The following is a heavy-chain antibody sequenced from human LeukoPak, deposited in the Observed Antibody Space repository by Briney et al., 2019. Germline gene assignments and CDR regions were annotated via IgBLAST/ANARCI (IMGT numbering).Heavy chain of an antibody. V-gene: IGHV4-4*07. CDR1: GGSISSYY. D-gene: IGHD6-19*01. Sequence: SETLSLTCTASGGSISSYYWSWIRQPAGKGLEWIGRIYTSGSTNYNPSLKSRVTMSVDTSKNQFSLKLSSVTAADTAVYHCARDGIAVAGNYYYGMDVWGQGTTVTVSS. CDR2: IYTSGST. CDR3: ARDGIAVAGNYYYGMDV. J-gene: IGHJ6*02.